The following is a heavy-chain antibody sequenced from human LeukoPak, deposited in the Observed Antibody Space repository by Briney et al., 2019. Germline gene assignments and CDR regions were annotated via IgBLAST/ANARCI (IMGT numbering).Heavy chain of an antibody. J-gene: IGHJ3*01. CDR1: GFSFSDYE. D-gene: IGHD6-13*01. CDR2: ISSTGATI. CDR3: AREEHRLAEAGTSALDL. V-gene: IGHV3-48*03. Sequence: GGSLRLSCVASGFSFSDYEMNWVRQAPGKGLEWVSYISSTGATIHYADSVKGRFTISRDNARNTVYLQMSSLRVEDTAIYFCAREEHRLAEAGTSALDLGGQGTLVTVSP.